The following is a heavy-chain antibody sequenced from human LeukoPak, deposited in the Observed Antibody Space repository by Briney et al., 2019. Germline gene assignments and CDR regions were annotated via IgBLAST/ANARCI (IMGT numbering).Heavy chain of an antibody. V-gene: IGHV1-18*01. D-gene: IGHD3-10*01. CDR2: TSAYNGRT. CDR3: ARDQLRYYGSYGSDNYYSDMDF. J-gene: IGHJ6*02. Sequence: ASVKVSCKASGYTFTSYAIAWLRQAPGQGLEWMGWTSAYNGRTNYAQKFRGRVTMTTDTSTNTGYMELRSLSSDDTAVYFCARDQLRYYGSYGSDNYYSDMDFWGQGTTVTVSS. CDR1: GYTFTSYA.